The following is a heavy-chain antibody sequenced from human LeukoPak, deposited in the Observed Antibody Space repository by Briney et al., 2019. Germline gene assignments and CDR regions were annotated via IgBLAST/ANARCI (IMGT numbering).Heavy chain of an antibody. D-gene: IGHD5-24*01. CDR2: ISWNSCSI. CDR3: AKDMLATITSTFDY. Sequence: GRSLRLSCAASGFTFDDYAMHWVRQAPGKGLEWVSGISWNSCSIGYADSVKGRFTISRDNAKNSLYLQMNSLRAEDTALYYCAKDMLATITSTFDYWGQGTLVTVSS. J-gene: IGHJ4*02. V-gene: IGHV3-9*01. CDR1: GFTFDDYA.